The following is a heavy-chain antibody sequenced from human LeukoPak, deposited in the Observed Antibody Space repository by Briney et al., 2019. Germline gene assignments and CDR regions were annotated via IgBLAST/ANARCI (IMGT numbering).Heavy chain of an antibody. D-gene: IGHD3-10*01. J-gene: IGHJ4*02. CDR1: GFTFSSYW. Sequence: GGSLRLSCAASGFTFSSYWMNWVRQAPGKGPEWVASIKEDGSETFYVGSVKGRFTISRDNAKNSLYLQMNSLRAEDTAVYYCLGAGGGYWGQGTLVTVSS. V-gene: IGHV3-7*05. CDR3: LGAGGGY. CDR2: IKEDGSET.